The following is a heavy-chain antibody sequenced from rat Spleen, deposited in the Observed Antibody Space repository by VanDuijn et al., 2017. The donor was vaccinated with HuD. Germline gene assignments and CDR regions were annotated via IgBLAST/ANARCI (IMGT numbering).Heavy chain of an antibody. Sequence: EVQLVESGGGLVQPGRSLKLSCAASGFTFSNYDMAWVRQAPTKGLEWVATISASGGRTYYPDSVKGRFTISRDNAKSTLYLQMNSLRSEDTATYYCTRGLNNIGTTDYFDYWGQGVMVTVSS. V-gene: IGHV5-27*01. D-gene: IGHD1-5*01. CDR1: GFTFSNYD. CDR3: TRGLNNIGTTDYFDY. J-gene: IGHJ2*01. CDR2: ISASGGRT.